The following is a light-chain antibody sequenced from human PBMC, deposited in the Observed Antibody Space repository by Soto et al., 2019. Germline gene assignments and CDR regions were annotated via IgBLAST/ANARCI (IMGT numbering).Light chain of an antibody. CDR3: QHYNGYPIT. CDR2: KAS. J-gene: IGKJ4*01. CDR1: ETLRGW. Sequence: DIQMTQAPSILSASVGDRVTITCRASETLRGWLAWYQQKPGKAPRLLIFKASILNSGVSSRFSGSGSGTDFTLTIRNLQPDDCATYYCQHYNGYPITFGGGTKVELK. V-gene: IGKV1-5*03.